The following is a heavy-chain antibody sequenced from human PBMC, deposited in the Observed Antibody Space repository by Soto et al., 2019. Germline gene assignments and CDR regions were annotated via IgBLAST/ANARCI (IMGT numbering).Heavy chain of an antibody. CDR3: ARQIYDSDTGPNFQYYFDS. D-gene: IGHD3-22*01. Sequence: GGSLRLSCAASGFTFSSYAMSWVRQAPGKGLEWVSAISGSGGSTYYADSVKGRFTISRDNSKNTLYLQMNSLRAEDTAMYYCARQIYDSDTGPNFQYYFDSWGQGTPVTVSS. CDR1: GFTFSSYA. CDR2: ISGSGGST. J-gene: IGHJ4*02. V-gene: IGHV3-23*01.